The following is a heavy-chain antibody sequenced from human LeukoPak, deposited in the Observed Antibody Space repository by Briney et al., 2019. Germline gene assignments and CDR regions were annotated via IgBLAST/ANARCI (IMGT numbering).Heavy chain of an antibody. CDR1: GYTFTSYY. J-gene: IGHJ4*02. Sequence: ASVKVSCKASGYTFTSYYMHWVRQAPGQGLEWIGWINPNSGGTNYAQKFQGRVTMTRDTSISTAYMELSRLRSDDTAVYYCARGPYYYDSSGYRYWGQGTLVTVSS. CDR3: ARGPYYYDSSGYRY. D-gene: IGHD3-22*01. CDR2: INPNSGGT. V-gene: IGHV1-2*02.